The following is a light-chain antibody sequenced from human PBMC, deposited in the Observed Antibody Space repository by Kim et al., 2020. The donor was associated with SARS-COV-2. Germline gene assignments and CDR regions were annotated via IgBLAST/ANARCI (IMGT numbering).Light chain of an antibody. V-gene: IGLV1-40*01. Sequence: GPRVTIACTGSSCKSGAGYDVHWYQQLPGTAPKLLIYGNSNRPSGVPDQFSGSKSGTSASLAITGLQAEDEADYYCQSYDSSLRGVFGGGTQLTVL. J-gene: IGLJ2*01. CDR3: QSYDSSLRGV. CDR1: SCKSGAGYD. CDR2: GNS.